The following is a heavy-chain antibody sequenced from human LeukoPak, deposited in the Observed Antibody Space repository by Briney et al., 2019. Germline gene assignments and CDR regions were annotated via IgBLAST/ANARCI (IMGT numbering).Heavy chain of an antibody. Sequence: SGTLSLTCAVSGGSISSSNWWSWVRQPPGKGLEWIGEIYHSGSTNYNPSLKSRVTISVDKSENQFSLNLTSVTAADTAVYYCARARGLVRGVEPDYWGQGTLVTVSS. V-gene: IGHV4-4*02. CDR3: ARARGLVRGVEPDY. D-gene: IGHD3-10*01. CDR1: GGSISSSNW. J-gene: IGHJ4*02. CDR2: IYHSGST.